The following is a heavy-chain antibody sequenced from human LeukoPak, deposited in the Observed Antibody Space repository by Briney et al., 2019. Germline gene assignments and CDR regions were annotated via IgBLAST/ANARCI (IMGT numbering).Heavy chain of an antibody. Sequence: GGSLRLSCAASGFTFSSYAMGWVRQAPGKGLEWVSAISGSGGSTYYADSVKGRFTISRDNSKNTLYLQMNSLRAEDTAVYYCAKDLETRYNWNDGIYYYYYYMDVWGKGTTVTVSS. CDR3: AKDLETRYNWNDGIYYYYYYMDV. J-gene: IGHJ6*03. D-gene: IGHD1-20*01. CDR2: ISGSGGST. V-gene: IGHV3-23*01. CDR1: GFTFSSYA.